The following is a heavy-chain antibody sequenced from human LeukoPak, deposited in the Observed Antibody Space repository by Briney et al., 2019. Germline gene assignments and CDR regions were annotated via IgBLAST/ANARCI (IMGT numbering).Heavy chain of an antibody. CDR3: ARGRIAKIVVVHSFSYGMDV. J-gene: IGHJ6*02. D-gene: IGHD3-22*01. V-gene: IGHV4-34*01. CDR2: INHSGRT. Sequence: SETLSLTCEVYGGSFSGYYWSWIRQPPGKGLEWIGEINHSGRTNYNPPLNSRVTISVDASKRQFSLKVSSVTAADTAVYYCARGRIAKIVVVHSFSYGMDVWGQGTTVAVSS. CDR1: GGSFSGYY.